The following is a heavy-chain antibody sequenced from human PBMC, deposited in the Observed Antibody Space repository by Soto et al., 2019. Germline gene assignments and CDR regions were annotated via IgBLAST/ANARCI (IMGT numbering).Heavy chain of an antibody. CDR1: GGTFTNYG. J-gene: IGHJ5*02. CDR2: IIPVFGTP. CDR3: ARAGYTSRATQWLDP. D-gene: IGHD3-16*02. Sequence: QVQLVQSGAEVKKPGSSVTVSCKASGGTFTNYGVTWVRQAPGQVLEWMGGIIPVFGTPNYAQKFQGRVTITEDESRSTAYMELSSLRSEDTAVYYCARAGYTSRATQWLDPWGQGTLVTVSS. V-gene: IGHV1-69*01.